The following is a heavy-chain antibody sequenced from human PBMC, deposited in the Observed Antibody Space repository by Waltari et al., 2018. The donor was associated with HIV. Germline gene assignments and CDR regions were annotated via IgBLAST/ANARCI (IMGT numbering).Heavy chain of an antibody. CDR3: AREVGEDDSSGYYYNDAFDI. J-gene: IGHJ3*02. CDR1: GGTFSSYA. Sequence: QVQLVQSGAEVKKPGSSVKVSCKASGGTFSSYAISWVRQAPGQGLGWMGGIIPIFGTANYAQKFQGRVTITADESTSTAYMELSSLRSEDTAVYYCAREVGEDDSSGYYYNDAFDIWGQGTMVTVSS. V-gene: IGHV1-69*13. CDR2: IIPIFGTA. D-gene: IGHD3-22*01.